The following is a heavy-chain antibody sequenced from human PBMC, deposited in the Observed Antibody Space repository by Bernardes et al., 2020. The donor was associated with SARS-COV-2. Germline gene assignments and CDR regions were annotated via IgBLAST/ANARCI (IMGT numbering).Heavy chain of an antibody. CDR3: AREQSTMTPDDGLDI. CDR1: GYTFSDHF. Sequence: GGSLRLSCAASGYTFSDHFIDWVRQAPGKGLEWVGRIRNKANRYSTEYAASVKGRFTMSRDDSENSVFLQMNSLKTEDTAVYYCAREQSTMTPDDGLDIWGQGTMVTVSS. D-gene: IGHD1-1*01. V-gene: IGHV3-72*01. J-gene: IGHJ3*02. CDR2: IRNKANRYST.